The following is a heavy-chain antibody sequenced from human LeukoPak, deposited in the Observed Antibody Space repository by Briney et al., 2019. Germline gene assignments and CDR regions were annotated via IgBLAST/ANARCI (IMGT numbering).Heavy chain of an antibody. V-gene: IGHV3-30*18. J-gene: IGHJ6*02. D-gene: IGHD1-14*01. Sequence: PGGSLRLSCAASGFTFSSYGMHWVRQAPGKGLEWVAVISYDGSNKYYADSVKGRFTISRDNSKNTLYLQMNSLRAEDTAVYYCAKYVVLPSPRPESYNYYYGMDVWGQGTTVTVSS. CDR2: ISYDGSNK. CDR3: AKYVVLPSPRPESYNYYYGMDV. CDR1: GFTFSSYG.